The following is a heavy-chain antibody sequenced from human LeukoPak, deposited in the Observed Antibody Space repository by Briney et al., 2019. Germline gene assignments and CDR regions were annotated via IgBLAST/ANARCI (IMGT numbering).Heavy chain of an antibody. Sequence: TSETLSLTCTVCGGFNCRYYWSWLRQPPGKGLEWIGYIYYSGSTNYNPSLKSRVTISVDTSKNQFSLKLSSVTAADTAVYYCARLRYYYDSSGYYYNYYYSMDVWGKGTTVTVSS. D-gene: IGHD3-22*01. CDR2: IYYSGST. CDR3: ARLRYYYDSSGYYYNYYYSMDV. CDR1: GGFNCRYY. V-gene: IGHV4-59*08. J-gene: IGHJ6*03.